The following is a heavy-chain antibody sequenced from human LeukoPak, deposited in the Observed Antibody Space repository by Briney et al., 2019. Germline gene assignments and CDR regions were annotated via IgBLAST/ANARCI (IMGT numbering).Heavy chain of an antibody. CDR3: ARDGLCGGDCYSGDVGAFDI. V-gene: IGHV4-34*01. D-gene: IGHD2-21*02. CDR2: INHSGST. Sequence: SETLSLTCAVYGGSFSGYYWSWIRQPPGKGLEWIGEINHSGSTNYNPSLKSRVTISVDTSKNQFSLKLSSVTAADTAVYYCARDGLCGGDCYSGDVGAFDIWGQGTMVTVSS. CDR1: GGSFSGYY. J-gene: IGHJ3*02.